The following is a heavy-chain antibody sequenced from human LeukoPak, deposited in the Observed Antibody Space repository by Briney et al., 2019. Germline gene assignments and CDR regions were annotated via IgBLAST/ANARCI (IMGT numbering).Heavy chain of an antibody. D-gene: IGHD6-19*01. J-gene: IGHJ4*02. Sequence: PGGSLRLSCSASGFTFSYYWMTWVRQAPGKGLEWVSSISSSSIYIYYADSVKGRFTISRDNAKNSLYLQMNSLRAEDTAVYYCATFQWLDREYYFDYWGQGTLVTVSS. CDR3: ATFQWLDREYYFDY. CDR1: GFTFSYYW. CDR2: ISSSSIYI. V-gene: IGHV3-21*01.